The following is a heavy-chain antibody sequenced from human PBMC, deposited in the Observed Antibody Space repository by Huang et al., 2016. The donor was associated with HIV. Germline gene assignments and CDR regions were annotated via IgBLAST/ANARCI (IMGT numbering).Heavy chain of an antibody. Sequence: EVQLLESGGGLVQPGGSLRLSCAVSGFTFSSYAMSWVRRAQRKGLEWLSSSTGRGSSSYYAESVKGRFTISRDNTKNTLYLQMNSLRAEDTAIYYCAKADSGAAAGSLVDYWGQGTLVTVSS. CDR3: AKADSGAAAGSLVDY. D-gene: IGHD6-13*01. J-gene: IGHJ4*02. CDR1: GFTFSSYA. V-gene: IGHV3-23*01. CDR2: STGRGSSS.